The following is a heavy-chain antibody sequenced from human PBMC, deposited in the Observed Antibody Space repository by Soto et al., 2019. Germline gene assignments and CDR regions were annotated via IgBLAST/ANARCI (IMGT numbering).Heavy chain of an antibody. J-gene: IGHJ4*02. CDR3: ARGWGRIFGY. CDR1: GGSFSGYY. V-gene: IGHV4-34*01. Sequence: QVQLQQWGAGLLKPSETLSLTCAVYGGSFSGYYWSWIRQPPGKGLEWIGDINHSGSTNYNPSLKIRVPISVGTSKSQFSLKRSSVTAADTAVYYCARGWGRIFGYWGQGTLVTVSS. D-gene: IGHD7-27*01. CDR2: INHSGST.